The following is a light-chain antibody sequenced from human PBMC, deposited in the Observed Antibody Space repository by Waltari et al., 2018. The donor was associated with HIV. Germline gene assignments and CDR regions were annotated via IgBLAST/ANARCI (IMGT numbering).Light chain of an antibody. V-gene: IGLV2-14*03. CDR2: DVS. Sequence: QSALTQPASVSGSPGQSLTISCTGTSSDVGGYNYVSWYQQHPGKAPKLMIYDVSNRPSGVSNRFSGSNSGNTASLTISGLQAEDEADYYCSSYTSSSTPVVFGGGTKLTVL. J-gene: IGLJ2*01. CDR1: SSDVGGYNY. CDR3: SSYTSSSTPVV.